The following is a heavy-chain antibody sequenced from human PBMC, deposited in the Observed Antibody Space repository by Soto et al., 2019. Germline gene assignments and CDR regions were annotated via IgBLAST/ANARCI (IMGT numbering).Heavy chain of an antibody. Sequence: ETLSLTCAVYGGSFSGYYWSWIRQPPGKGLEWIGEINHSGSTNYNPSLKSRVTISVDTSKNQFSLKLSSVTAADTAVYYCARGSPIFGVVIIGWFDPWGQGTLVTVSS. CDR1: GGSFSGYY. V-gene: IGHV4-34*01. CDR3: ARGSPIFGVVIIGWFDP. CDR2: INHSGST. D-gene: IGHD3-3*01. J-gene: IGHJ5*02.